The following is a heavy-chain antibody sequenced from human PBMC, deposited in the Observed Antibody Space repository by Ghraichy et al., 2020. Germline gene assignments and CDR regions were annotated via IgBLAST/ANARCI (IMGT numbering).Heavy chain of an antibody. D-gene: IGHD6-19*01. CDR2: IYTSGST. J-gene: IGHJ4*02. Sequence: GSLRLSCTVSGGSISSYYWSWIRQPAGKGLEWIGRIYTSGSTNYNPSLKSRVTMSVDTSKNQFSLKLSSVTAADTAVYYCARDRGAVAGPTGYFDYWGQGTLVTVSS. CDR1: GGSISSYY. V-gene: IGHV4-4*07. CDR3: ARDRGAVAGPTGYFDY.